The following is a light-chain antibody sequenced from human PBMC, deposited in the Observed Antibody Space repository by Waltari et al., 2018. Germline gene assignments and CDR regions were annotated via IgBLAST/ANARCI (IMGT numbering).Light chain of an antibody. J-gene: IGLJ3*02. V-gene: IGLV2-14*03. CDR3: NSYTTTRTLV. CDR1: SSAVGAYDY. CDR2: DVT. Sequence: QSALTHPASVSGSPGQSITISCTGTSSAVGAYDYFSWYQQHPGKAPKLMIYDVTNRPSGVSDRFSGSKSGNTASLTISGLQAEDEADYYCNSYTTTRTLVFGGGTKVTVL.